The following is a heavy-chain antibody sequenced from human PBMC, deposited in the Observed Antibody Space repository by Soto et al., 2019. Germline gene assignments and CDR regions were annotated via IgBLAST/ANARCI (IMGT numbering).Heavy chain of an antibody. D-gene: IGHD5-12*01. CDR2: IYYSGST. Sequence: WTWIRQRPGKGLEWIGYIYYSGSTYYSPSLKSRLSISLGTSKNQFSLRLSSVTAADTAMYYCARARLRAVYAFDIWGQGTMVTVSS. V-gene: IGHV4-31*02. J-gene: IGHJ3*02. CDR3: ARARLRAVYAFDI.